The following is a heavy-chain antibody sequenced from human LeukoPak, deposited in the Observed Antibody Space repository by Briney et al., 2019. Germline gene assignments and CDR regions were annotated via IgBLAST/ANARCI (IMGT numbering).Heavy chain of an antibody. CDR2: IYYSGST. CDR1: GGSISSGGYY. J-gene: IGHJ4*02. D-gene: IGHD6-13*01. CDR3: ARDPGGAAAGFDY. Sequence: PSETLSLTCTVSGGSISSGGYYWSWIRQHPGKGLEWIGYIYYSGSTYYNPSLKSRVTISVDTSKNQFSLKLSSVTAADTAVYYCARDPGGAAAGFDYWGQGTPVTVSS. V-gene: IGHV4-31*03.